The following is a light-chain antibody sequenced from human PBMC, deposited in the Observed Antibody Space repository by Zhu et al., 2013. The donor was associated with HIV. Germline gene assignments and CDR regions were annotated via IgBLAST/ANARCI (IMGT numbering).Light chain of an antibody. V-gene: IGLV3-1*01. CDR2: QDS. Sequence: SYELTQPPSVSVSPGQTASITCSGDKLGDKYACWYQQKPGQSPVLVIYQDSKRPSGIPERFSGSNSGNTATLTISGTQAMDEADYYCQARMVFGGGTKLTVL. CDR1: KLGDKY. J-gene: IGLJ2*01. CDR3: QARMV.